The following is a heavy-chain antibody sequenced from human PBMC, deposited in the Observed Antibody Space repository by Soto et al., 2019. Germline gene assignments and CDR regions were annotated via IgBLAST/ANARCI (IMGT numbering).Heavy chain of an antibody. V-gene: IGHV3-64D*06. CDR3: ARVAYYYDSSGYFY. CDR1: GFTFNNYA. CDR2: VSSDGGTP. D-gene: IGHD3-22*01. J-gene: IGHJ4*02. Sequence: GGSLRLSCSASGFTFNNYAMHWVRQAPGKGLEYVSTVSSDGGTPYYADSVKGRFTISRDNSKNTLYLQMSSLRAEDTAVYYCARVAYYYDSSGYFYWGQGTLVTVSS.